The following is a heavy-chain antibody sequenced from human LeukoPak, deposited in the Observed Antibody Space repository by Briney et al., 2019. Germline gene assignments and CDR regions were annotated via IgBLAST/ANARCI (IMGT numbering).Heavy chain of an antibody. D-gene: IGHD3-9*01. J-gene: IGHJ4*02. V-gene: IGHV4-4*07. CDR2: IYTTGGT. Sequence: SEALSLTCSVSGGSISTYYWSWIRQPAGKGLEWIGRIYTTGGTNYNPSLKSRVTMSVDTSKNQFSLKLTSVTAADTAVYYCAREWDTSSFDPRASGDHWGQGTPVTVSS. CDR3: AREWDTSSFDPRASGDH. CDR1: GGSISTYY.